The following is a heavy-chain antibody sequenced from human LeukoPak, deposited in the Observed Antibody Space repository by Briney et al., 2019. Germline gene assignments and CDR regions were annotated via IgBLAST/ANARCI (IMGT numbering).Heavy chain of an antibody. Sequence: PGGSLRLSRAASGFMFTSYWMSWVRQAPGKGLEWVSTISGVGDATYYADSVKGRFTIPRDNSKNTVDLLMNSLGAEDTAVYYCARHSLMLRGPLVIYYFDFWGQGTLVTVSS. CDR1: GFMFTSYW. J-gene: IGHJ4*02. CDR2: ISGVGDAT. D-gene: IGHD3-10*01. V-gene: IGHV3-23*01. CDR3: ARHSLMLRGPLVIYYFDF.